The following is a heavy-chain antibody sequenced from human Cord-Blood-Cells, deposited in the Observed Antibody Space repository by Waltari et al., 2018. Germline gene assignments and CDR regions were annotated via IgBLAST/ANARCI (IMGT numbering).Heavy chain of an antibody. CDR1: GFTSSGYG. Sequence: QVQLVESGGGVVQPGRSLRLSCAASGFTSSGYGMHWVRQAPGKGLEWVAVIWFDGSNKYYAYSVKGRFTISRDNSKNTLYLQMNSLRAEDTAVYYCARAEYWYFDLWGRGTLVTVSS. CDR2: IWFDGSNK. V-gene: IGHV3-33*01. J-gene: IGHJ2*01. CDR3: ARAEYWYFDL.